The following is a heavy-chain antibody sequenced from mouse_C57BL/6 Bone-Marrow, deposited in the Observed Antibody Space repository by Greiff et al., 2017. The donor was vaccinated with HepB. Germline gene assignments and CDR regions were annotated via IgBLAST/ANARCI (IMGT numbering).Heavy chain of an antibody. J-gene: IGHJ3*01. CDR3: AVGSSWFAY. V-gene: IGHV1-50*01. D-gene: IGHD1-1*01. CDR2: IDPSDSYT. Sequence: QVQLKQPGAELVKPGASVKLSCKASGYTFTSYWMQWVKQRPGQGLEWIGEIDPSDSYTNYNQKFKGKATLTVDTSSSTAYMQLSSLTSEDSAVYYCAVGSSWFAYWGQGTLVTVSA. CDR1: GYTFTSYW.